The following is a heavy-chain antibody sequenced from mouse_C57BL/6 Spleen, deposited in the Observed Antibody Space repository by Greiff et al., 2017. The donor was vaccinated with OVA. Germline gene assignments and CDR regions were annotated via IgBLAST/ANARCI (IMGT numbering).Heavy chain of an antibody. CDR2: IDPSDSYT. CDR1: GYTFTSYW. V-gene: IGHV1-69*01. Sequence: QVQLQQPGAELVMPGASVKLSCKASGYTFTSYWMHWVKQRPGQGLEWIGEIDPSDSYTNYNQKFKGKSTLTVDKSSSTAYMQLSSLTSEDSAVYYCARGYGNYAWFAYWGQGTLVTVSA. D-gene: IGHD2-10*02. CDR3: ARGYGNYAWFAY. J-gene: IGHJ3*01.